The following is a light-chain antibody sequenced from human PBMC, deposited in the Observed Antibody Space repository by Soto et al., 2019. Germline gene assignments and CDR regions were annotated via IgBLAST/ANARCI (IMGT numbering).Light chain of an antibody. V-gene: IGLV2-14*01. CDR1: SSDVGGYDF. J-gene: IGLJ1*01. CDR3: SSYTTSSTRV. CDR2: EVS. Sequence: QSALTQPASVSGSPGQSITISCTGTSSDVGGYDFVSWYQHHPGKVPKLMIFEVSKRPSGVSNRFSGSKSGNTASLTISGLQAEDEADYYCSSYTTSSTRVFGPGTKVTVL.